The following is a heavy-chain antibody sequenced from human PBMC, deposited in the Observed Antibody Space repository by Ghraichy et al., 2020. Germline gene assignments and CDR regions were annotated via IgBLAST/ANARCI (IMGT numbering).Heavy chain of an antibody. CDR2: IHMDGSIT. J-gene: IGHJ1*01. CDR3: ARVTGYCSCTSCHGYFQQ. V-gene: IGHV3-74*01. D-gene: IGHD2-2*01. CDR1: GFTFSSYW. Sequence: GESLNISCAASGFTFSSYWMYWVRQAPGKGLVWVSRIHMDGSITSYADSVKGRFTVSRDNAKNTLYLQMNSLRAEDTAVYYCARVTGYCSCTSCHGYFQQWGQGTLVTVSS.